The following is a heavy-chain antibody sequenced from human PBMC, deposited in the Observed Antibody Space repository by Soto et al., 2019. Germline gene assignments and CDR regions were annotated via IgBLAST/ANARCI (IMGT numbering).Heavy chain of an antibody. D-gene: IGHD3-22*01. Sequence: SVKGSCKGSGGTLSGDAVGWVRQAPGQGLEWMGGIIPIFGTANYAQKFQGRVTITADESTSTAYMELSSLRSEDTAVYYCAREGPKYYYDSSGPFFGYWGQGTLVTVSS. V-gene: IGHV1-69*13. CDR3: AREGPKYYYDSSGPFFGY. CDR1: GGTLSGDA. CDR2: IIPIFGTA. J-gene: IGHJ4*02.